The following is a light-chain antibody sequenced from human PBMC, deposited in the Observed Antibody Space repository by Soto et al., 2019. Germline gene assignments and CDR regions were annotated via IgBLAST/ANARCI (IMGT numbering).Light chain of an antibody. Sequence: QSALTQPASVSGSPGQSITISCTGTSSDIGSYRYVSWYQQFPGTAPKLLISEVTHRPSGISNRFSGSKSGNTASLTISGLQAEDEADYYCSLYTSSSTFVFGTGTKVTVL. CDR1: SSDIGSYRY. V-gene: IGLV2-14*01. J-gene: IGLJ1*01. CDR3: SLYTSSSTFV. CDR2: EVT.